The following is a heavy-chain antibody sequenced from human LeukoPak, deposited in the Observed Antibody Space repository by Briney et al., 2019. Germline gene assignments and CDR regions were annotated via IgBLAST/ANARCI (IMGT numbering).Heavy chain of an antibody. CDR1: GGPFSGYC. CDR2: IYHSGST. Sequence: SETLSLTCNTYGGPFSGYCWSWIRQPPGKGLEWIGEIYHSGSTNYNPSLKSRVIISVDKSQNQFSLKVNSLTAADTAVYYCATNGYYCMDVWGKGTTVTVSS. D-gene: IGHD2-8*01. V-gene: IGHV4-34*01. J-gene: IGHJ6*03. CDR3: ATNGYYCMDV.